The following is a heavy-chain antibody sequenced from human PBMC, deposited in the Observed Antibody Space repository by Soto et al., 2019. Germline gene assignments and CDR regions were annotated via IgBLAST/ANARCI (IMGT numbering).Heavy chain of an antibody. D-gene: IGHD3-16*02. J-gene: IGHJ3*02. Sequence: SVKVSCKASGFTFTSSAVQWVRQARGQRLEWIGWIVVGSGNTNYAQKFQERVTITRDMSTSTAYMELSSLRSEDTAVYYCAAESTRYQAHDAFDILGQGTMITVSS. CDR1: GFTFTSSA. CDR3: AAESTRYQAHDAFDI. V-gene: IGHV1-58*01. CDR2: IVVGSGNT.